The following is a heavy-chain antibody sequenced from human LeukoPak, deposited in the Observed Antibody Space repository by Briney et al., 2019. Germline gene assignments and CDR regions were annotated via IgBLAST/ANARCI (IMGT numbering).Heavy chain of an antibody. Sequence: GGSLRLSCAASGFTLSSNFMSWVRHAPGKGLEWVSVIYSGGTTYYADSVKGRFTISRDNSKNTLYLQMNSLRAEDTAVYYCARDGYGNNYMDVWGKGTTVTVSS. J-gene: IGHJ6*03. CDR1: GFTLSSNF. D-gene: IGHD1/OR15-1a*01. CDR3: ARDGYGNNYMDV. V-gene: IGHV3-53*01. CDR2: IYSGGTT.